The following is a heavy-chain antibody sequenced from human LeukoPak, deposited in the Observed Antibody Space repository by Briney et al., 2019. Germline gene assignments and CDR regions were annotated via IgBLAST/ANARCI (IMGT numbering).Heavy chain of an antibody. Sequence: GGSLRLSCAASGFTVSSFAISWVRQAPGKGLEWVSVFTTGANYTYYADSVKGRFTMTRDNSKNTIFLQLNNVRADDTAVYFCAKAQGAWYYFDSWGQGTLVTVSS. D-gene: IGHD6-13*01. CDR2: FTTGANYT. CDR3: AKAQGAWYYFDS. CDR1: GFTVSSFA. V-gene: IGHV3-23*03. J-gene: IGHJ4*02.